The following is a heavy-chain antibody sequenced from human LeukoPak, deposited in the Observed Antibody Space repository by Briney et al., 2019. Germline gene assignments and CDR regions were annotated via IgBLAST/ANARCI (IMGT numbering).Heavy chain of an antibody. CDR1: GYTFTSYG. V-gene: IGHV1-18*01. J-gene: IGHJ3*02. CDR2: ISAYNGNT. Sequence: ASVKVSCKASGYTFTSYGISWVRQAPGQGLEWMGWISAYNGNTNYAQKLQGRVTMTTDTSTSTAYMELRSLRSDDTAVYYCATDRHYYDRRGAFDIWGQGTMVTVSS. CDR3: ATDRHYYDRRGAFDI. D-gene: IGHD3-22*01.